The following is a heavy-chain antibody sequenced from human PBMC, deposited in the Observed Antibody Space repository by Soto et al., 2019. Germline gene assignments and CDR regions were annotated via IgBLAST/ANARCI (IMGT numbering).Heavy chain of an antibody. D-gene: IGHD5-18*01. CDR3: ARAGDTAMVTLYFDY. CDR2: IIPIFGTA. CDR1: GGTFSSYA. J-gene: IGHJ4*02. V-gene: IGHV1-69*13. Sequence: ASVKVSCKASGGTFSSYAISWVRQAPGQGLEWMGGIIPIFGTANYAQKFQGRVTITADESTSTAYMELSSLRSEDTAVYYCARAGDTAMVTLYFDYWGQGTLVTVSS.